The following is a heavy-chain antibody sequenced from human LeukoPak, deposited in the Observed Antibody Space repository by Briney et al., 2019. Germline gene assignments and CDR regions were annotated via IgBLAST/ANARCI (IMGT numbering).Heavy chain of an antibody. CDR2: INPNSGGT. J-gene: IGHJ4*02. V-gene: IGHV1-2*06. CDR1: GYTFTDYY. Sequence: ASVQVSCQASGYTFTDYYIHWVRQAPGQGLEWMGRINPNSGGTNYAQKFQGRVTMTRDTSITTAYMELSRLRSDDTAVFYCARDVKDWGQGTLVTVSS. CDR3: ARDVKD.